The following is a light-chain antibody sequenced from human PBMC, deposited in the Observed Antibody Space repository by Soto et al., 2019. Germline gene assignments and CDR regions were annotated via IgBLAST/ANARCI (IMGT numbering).Light chain of an antibody. V-gene: IGKV1-5*03. CDR2: KAS. Sequence: DIQMTQSPSTLSASVGDRVTITCRASQSISTRLAWYQKKPGKAPKVLFYKASILESGFPSSFSGSGSGTEFILTFSSLQPDDFATYYCQQYNSYSRTFGQGTKV. CDR3: QQYNSYSRT. CDR1: QSISTR. J-gene: IGKJ1*01.